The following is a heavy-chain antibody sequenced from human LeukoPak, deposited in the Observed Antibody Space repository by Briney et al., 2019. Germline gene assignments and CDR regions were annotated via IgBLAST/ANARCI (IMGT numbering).Heavy chain of an antibody. CDR3: AREAGHGMIVVQHVDY. Sequence: PGRSLRLSCAASGFTFSSYSMNWVRQAPGKGLEWVSGISWNSGSIGYADSVKGRFTISRDNAKNSLYLQMNSLRAEDTAVYYCAREAGHGMIVVQHVDYWGQGTLVTVSS. CDR2: ISWNSGSI. CDR1: GFTFSSYS. J-gene: IGHJ4*02. D-gene: IGHD3-22*01. V-gene: IGHV3-48*04.